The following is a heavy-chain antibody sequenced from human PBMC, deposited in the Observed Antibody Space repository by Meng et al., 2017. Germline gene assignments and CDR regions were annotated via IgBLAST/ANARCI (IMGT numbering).Heavy chain of an antibody. J-gene: IGHJ4*02. CDR3: ARAGYCSGGSCYSLVTAISQ. CDR2: IYYSGST. CDR1: GGSISSGGYY. V-gene: IGHV4-31*03. D-gene: IGHD2-15*01. Sequence: SETLSLTCTVSGGSISSGGYYWSWIRQHPGKGLEWIGYIYYSGSTYYNPSLKSRVTISVDTSKNQFSLKLSSVTAADTAVYYCARAGYCSGGSCYSLVTAISQWGQGTLVTVSS.